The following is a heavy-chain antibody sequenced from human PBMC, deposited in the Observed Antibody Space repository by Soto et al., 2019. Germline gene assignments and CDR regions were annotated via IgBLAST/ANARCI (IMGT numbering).Heavy chain of an antibody. J-gene: IGHJ4*02. V-gene: IGHV2-5*02. CDR3: AHSRNLITEDAQVGDFDY. D-gene: IGHD3-10*01. CDR1: GFSLTTDGVG. CDR2: IYWDDDE. Sequence: QITLKESGPTLVRPTQTLTLTCSFPGFSLTTDGVGVGWVRQPPGEALEWLAPIYWDDDERYSPSLKTRLTITKDPSKNQVVLIMTNMDPVDTATYYCAHSRNLITEDAQVGDFDYWGQGTLVTVSS.